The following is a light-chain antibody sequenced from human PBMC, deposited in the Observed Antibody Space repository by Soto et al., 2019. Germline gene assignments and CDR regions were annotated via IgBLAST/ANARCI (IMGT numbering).Light chain of an antibody. CDR3: SSHSSSSTLVV. CDR1: SSDVGGYNY. CDR2: DVN. J-gene: IGLJ2*01. Sequence: QSALTQPASMSGSPGQSITISCTGTSSDVGGYNYVSWYRQHPGKAPKLMIYDVNNRPSGVSNRFSGSKSGNTASLTISGFQAEDEADYYCSSHSSSSTLVVFGGGTKLTV. V-gene: IGLV2-14*03.